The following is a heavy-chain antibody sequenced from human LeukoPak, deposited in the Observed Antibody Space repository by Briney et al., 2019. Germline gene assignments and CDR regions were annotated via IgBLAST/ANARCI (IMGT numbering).Heavy chain of an antibody. D-gene: IGHD6-19*01. CDR3: ARDYSSGWPYYYYYGMDV. CDR2: IKQDGSEK. Sequence: GGSLRLSCAASGFTFSSYWMRWVRQAPGKGLEWVANIKQDGSEKNYVDSVKGRFTISRDNAKNSLYLQMNSLRAEDTAVYYCARDYSSGWPYYYYYGMDVWGQGTTVTVSS. CDR1: GFTFSSYW. J-gene: IGHJ6*02. V-gene: IGHV3-7*01.